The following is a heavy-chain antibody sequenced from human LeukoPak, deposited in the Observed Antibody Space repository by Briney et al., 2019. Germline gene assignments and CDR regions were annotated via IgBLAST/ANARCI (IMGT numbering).Heavy chain of an antibody. CDR2: IYYSGST. V-gene: IGHV4-39*01. D-gene: IGHD5-18*01. CDR3: ARTKPGVDTSMGNFDY. J-gene: IGHJ4*02. Sequence: NASETLSLTCTVSGGSISSSSYYWGWIRQPPGKGLEWIGSIYYSGSTYYNPSLKSRVTISVDTSKNQFSLKLSSVTAADTALYYCARTKPGVDTSMGNFDYWGQGTLVTVSS. CDR1: GGSISSSSYY.